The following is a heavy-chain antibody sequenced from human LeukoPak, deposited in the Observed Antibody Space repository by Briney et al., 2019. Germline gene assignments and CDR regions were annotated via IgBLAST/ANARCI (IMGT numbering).Heavy chain of an antibody. D-gene: IGHD4-17*01. Sequence: SETLSLTCTVSGGSISSYYWSWIRQPPGKGLEWIGDIYYSGSTNYNPSLKSRVTISVDTSKNQFSLKLSSVTAADTAVYYCARGAWYGDYEDYWGQGTLVTVSS. CDR1: GGSISSYY. J-gene: IGHJ4*02. CDR3: ARGAWYGDYEDY. CDR2: IYYSGST. V-gene: IGHV4-59*01.